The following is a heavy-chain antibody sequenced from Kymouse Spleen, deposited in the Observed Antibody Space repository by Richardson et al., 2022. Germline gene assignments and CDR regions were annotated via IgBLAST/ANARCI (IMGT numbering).Heavy chain of an antibody. J-gene: IGHJ4*02. CDR2: IWYDGSNK. CDR3: ANYYGSGSYYLL*L. Sequence: QVQLVESGGGVVQPGRSLRLSCAASGFTFSSYGMHWVRQAPGKGLEWVAVIWYDGSNKYYADSVKGRFTISRDNSKNTLYLQMNSLRAEDTAVYYCANYYGSGSYYLL*LLGPGNPGHRLL. D-gene: IGHD3-10*01. CDR1: GFTFSSYG. V-gene: IGHV3-33*01.